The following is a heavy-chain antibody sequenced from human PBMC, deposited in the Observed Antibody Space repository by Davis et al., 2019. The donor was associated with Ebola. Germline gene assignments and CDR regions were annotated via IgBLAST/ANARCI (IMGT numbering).Heavy chain of an antibody. CDR1: AFTFSSDW. D-gene: IGHD1-1*01. J-gene: IGHJ3*02. CDR2: INSDGSDT. Sequence: GESLKISCAASAFTFSSDWIHWVRQAPGEGLVWVSAINSDGSDTKYAGSVKGRFTISRDSAQNTLYLQMTSLRVEDTAVYYCATTPGTPGAFDIWGQGTMVTVSS. CDR3: ATTPGTPGAFDI. V-gene: IGHV3-74*03.